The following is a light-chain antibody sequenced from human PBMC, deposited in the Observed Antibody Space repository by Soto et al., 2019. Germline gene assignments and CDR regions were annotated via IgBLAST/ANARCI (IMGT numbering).Light chain of an antibody. CDR3: MQGTHWPT. Sequence: DVVLTQSPRILPVTLGQPASISCRSNQSLVYSDGKTMLSWFQQRPGQSPRRLIYKVSKRDSGVPDRFSGSGSGTDFTLKISRVEAEDVGVYYCMQGTHWPTFGQGTKVDIK. CDR1: QSLVYSDGKTM. V-gene: IGKV2-30*01. J-gene: IGKJ1*01. CDR2: KVS.